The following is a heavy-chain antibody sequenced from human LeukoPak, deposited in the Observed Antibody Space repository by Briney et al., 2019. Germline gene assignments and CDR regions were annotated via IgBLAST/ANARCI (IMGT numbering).Heavy chain of an antibody. CDR2: INPSGAST. D-gene: IGHD6-25*01. CDR3: ASSGEVTEVAASTRFDP. CDR1: GYSFNSYY. V-gene: IGHV1-46*02. Sequence: GASVKVLCKASGYSFNSYYIHWVRHAPGQGLEWMGIINPSGASTRYAQKFQGRVTMSRDTSTSTVYMELSSLRSDDTGVYYCASSGEVTEVAASTRFDPWGQGTLVTVSS. J-gene: IGHJ5*02.